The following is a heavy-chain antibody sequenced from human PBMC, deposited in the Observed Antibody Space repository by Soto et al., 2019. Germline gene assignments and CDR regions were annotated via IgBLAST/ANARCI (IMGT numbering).Heavy chain of an antibody. CDR1: GYIFVNYG. V-gene: IGHV1-18*01. J-gene: IGHJ6*02. Sequence: QVQLVQSGDEVKKPGASVKVSCKASGYIFVNYGIAWVRQAPGQGLEWMGGISPYTGNTHSATKVQGRLTMTTDTCTSTAYMDLGSLTSDDTAVYYCVMVDTDVTPTPQDVWGQGTTVTVSS. CDR3: VMVDTDVTPTPQDV. CDR2: ISPYTGNT. D-gene: IGHD5-18*01.